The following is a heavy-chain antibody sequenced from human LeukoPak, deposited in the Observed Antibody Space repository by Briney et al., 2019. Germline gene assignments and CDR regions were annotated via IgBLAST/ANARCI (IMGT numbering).Heavy chain of an antibody. CDR3: ARIAAAGNRRLNY. D-gene: IGHD6-13*01. J-gene: IGHJ4*02. Sequence: ASVKVSCKASGYTFTSYDINWVRQATGQGLEWMGWMIPNSGNTGYAQKFQGRIIVSRNTSISTAYMELSSLPSEDTAIYHCARIAAAGNRRLNYWGQGTLVTVAS. V-gene: IGHV1-8*01. CDR2: MIPNSGNT. CDR1: GYTFTSYD.